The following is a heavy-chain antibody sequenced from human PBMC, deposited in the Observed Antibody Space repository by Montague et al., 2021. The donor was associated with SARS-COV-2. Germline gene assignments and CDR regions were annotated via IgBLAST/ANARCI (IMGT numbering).Heavy chain of an antibody. J-gene: IGHJ5*02. V-gene: IGHV4-39*01. CDR2: IYYSGXT. CDR3: ARQKRRITIFGVVIPPVLTWFDP. CDR1: GGSISSSSYY. Sequence: SETLSLTCTVSGGSISSSSYYWGWIRQPPGKGLEWIGSIYYSGXTXYXXXXKXRVTISVDTSKNQFSLKLSSVTAADTAVYYCARQKRRITIFGVVIPPVLTWFDPWGQGTLVTVSS. D-gene: IGHD3-3*01.